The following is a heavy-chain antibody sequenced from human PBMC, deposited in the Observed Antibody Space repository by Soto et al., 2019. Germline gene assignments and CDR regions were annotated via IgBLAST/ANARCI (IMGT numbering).Heavy chain of an antibody. CDR1: GGSISSGDYY. D-gene: IGHD3-3*01. Sequence: SETLSLTCTVSGGSISSGDYYWSWIRQPPGKGLEWIGYIYYSGSTYYNPSLKSRVTISVDTSKNRFSLKLSSVTAADTAVYYCARGGSRFLEWLLYDYWGQGTLVTVSS. CDR2: IYYSGST. CDR3: ARGGSRFLEWLLYDY. V-gene: IGHV4-30-4*01. J-gene: IGHJ4*02.